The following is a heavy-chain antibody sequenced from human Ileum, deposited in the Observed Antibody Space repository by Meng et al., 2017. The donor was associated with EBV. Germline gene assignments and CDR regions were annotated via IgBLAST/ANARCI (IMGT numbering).Heavy chain of an antibody. Sequence: QVLLVKSGAEVKKPVASVKVSCKASGYTFTSYCISWVRQAPGQGLEWMGWFSVYNGNTIYAQKLQDRVTMTTDTSTSTAYMELRSLGSDDTAVYYCARGQNYYGSGSLIDYWGQGTLVTVSS. CDR2: FSVYNGNT. D-gene: IGHD3-10*01. J-gene: IGHJ4*02. CDR1: GYTFTSYC. V-gene: IGHV1-18*01. CDR3: ARGQNYYGSGSLIDY.